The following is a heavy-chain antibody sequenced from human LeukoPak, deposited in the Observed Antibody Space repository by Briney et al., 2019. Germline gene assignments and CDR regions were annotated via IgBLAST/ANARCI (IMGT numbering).Heavy chain of an antibody. J-gene: IGHJ5*02. CDR3: ARSDWGSVRFLEWLNWFDP. CDR1: GGTFSSYA. D-gene: IGHD3-3*01. Sequence: ASAKVSCKASGGTFSSYAISWVRQAPGQGLEWMGGIIPIFGTANYAQKFQGRVTITADESTSTAYMELSSLRSEDTAVYYCARSDWGSVRFLEWLNWFDPWGQGTLVTVSS. V-gene: IGHV1-69*13. CDR2: IIPIFGTA.